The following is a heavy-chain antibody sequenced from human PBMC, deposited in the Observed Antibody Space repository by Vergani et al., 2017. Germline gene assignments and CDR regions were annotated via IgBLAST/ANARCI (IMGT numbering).Heavy chain of an antibody. V-gene: IGHV3-48*04. CDR3: ARDHLLRPSSKGGYYYGMDV. CDR2: ISSSSSTI. Sequence: EVQLVESGGGLVQPGGSLRLSCAASGFTFSSYSMNWVRQAPGKGLEWVSYISSSSSTIYYADSVKGRFTISRDNAKNSLYLQMNSLRAEDTAVYYCARDHLLRPSSKGGYYYGMDVWGQGTTVTVSS. J-gene: IGHJ6*02. D-gene: IGHD6-13*01. CDR1: GFTFSSYS.